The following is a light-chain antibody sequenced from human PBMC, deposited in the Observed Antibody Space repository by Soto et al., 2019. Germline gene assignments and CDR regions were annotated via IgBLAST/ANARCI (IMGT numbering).Light chain of an antibody. CDR1: QSVSSN. V-gene: IGKV3-15*01. CDR3: QQDNNWPWT. J-gene: IGKJ1*01. Sequence: EMVMTQSPATLSVSPGDRVTLSCRTSQSVSSNLAWYQQRPGQAPRLLVFGASTRATGVPARFSGSGSGTEFTLTISSLQSEDFAVFYCQQDNNWPWTFGQGTKVEIK. CDR2: GAS.